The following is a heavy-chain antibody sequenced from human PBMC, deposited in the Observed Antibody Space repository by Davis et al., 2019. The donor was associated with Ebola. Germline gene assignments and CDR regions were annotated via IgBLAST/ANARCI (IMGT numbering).Heavy chain of an antibody. CDR1: GFTFSGSA. J-gene: IGHJ6*02. CDR2: IRSKANSYAT. D-gene: IGHD4-17*01. V-gene: IGHV3-73*01. CDR3: TRHSGPDYGDSWGYYYYGMDV. Sequence: PGGSLRLSCAASGFTFSGSAMHWVRQASGKGLEWVGRIRSKANSYATAYAASVKGRFTISRDDSKNTAYLQMNSLKTEDTAVYYCTRHSGPDYGDSWGYYYYGMDVWGQGTTVTVSS.